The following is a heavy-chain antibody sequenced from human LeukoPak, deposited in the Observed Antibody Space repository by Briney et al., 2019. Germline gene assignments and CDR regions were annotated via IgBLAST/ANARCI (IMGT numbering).Heavy chain of an antibody. V-gene: IGHV3-43*02. Sequence: PGGALRLSRVSTLFTFDEYAMHWVRQAPGKGVEWVSLISGDGGSTYYVDSLWGGFTLSRDNIKNSLYVQMNSLRTEDSAMYYCAKSSSRNNYCIDVWGKGTTVTVS. J-gene: IGHJ6*03. D-gene: IGHD6-13*01. CDR1: LFTFDEYA. CDR3: AKSSSRNNYCIDV. CDR2: ISGDGGST.